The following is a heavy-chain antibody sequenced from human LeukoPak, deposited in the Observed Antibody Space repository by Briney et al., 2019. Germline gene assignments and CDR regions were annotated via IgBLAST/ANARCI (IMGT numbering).Heavy chain of an antibody. J-gene: IGHJ5*02. CDR2: MNPNSGNT. Sequence: ASVKVSCEASGYTFTSYDINWVRQATGQGLEWMGWMNPNSGNTGYAQKFQGRVTMTRNTSISTAYMELSSLRSEDTAVYYCARVVGSSWYIDWFDPWGQGTLVTVSS. V-gene: IGHV1-8*01. CDR1: GYTFTSYD. CDR3: ARVVGSSWYIDWFDP. D-gene: IGHD6-13*01.